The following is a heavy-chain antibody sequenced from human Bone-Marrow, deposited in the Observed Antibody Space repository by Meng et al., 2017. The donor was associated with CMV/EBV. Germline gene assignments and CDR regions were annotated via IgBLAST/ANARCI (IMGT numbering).Heavy chain of an antibody. V-gene: IGHV4-34*01. Sequence: SETLSPTCAAYGGSFSGYYWSWIRQPPGKGLEWIGEINHSGSTNYNPSLKSRVTISVDMSRNQFSLRLSSVTAADTAVYYCARDPATGPRGDHFDYWGQGIRVTVSS. J-gene: IGHJ4*02. CDR1: GGSFSGYY. CDR3: ARDPATGPRGDHFDY. D-gene: IGHD3-16*01. CDR2: INHSGST.